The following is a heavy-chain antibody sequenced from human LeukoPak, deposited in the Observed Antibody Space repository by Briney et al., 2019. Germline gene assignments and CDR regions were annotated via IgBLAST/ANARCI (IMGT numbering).Heavy chain of an antibody. CDR2: ISGSGGST. Sequence: GGSLRLSCAASGFTFSSYATTWVRQAPGKGLEWVSAISGSGGSTYYVDSVKGRFTISRDNSKNTLYLQMNSLRAEDTAVYYCAKGPYSGSYFGRDYWGQGTLVTVSS. CDR3: AKGPYSGSYFGRDY. CDR1: GFTFSSYA. D-gene: IGHD1-26*01. V-gene: IGHV3-23*01. J-gene: IGHJ4*02.